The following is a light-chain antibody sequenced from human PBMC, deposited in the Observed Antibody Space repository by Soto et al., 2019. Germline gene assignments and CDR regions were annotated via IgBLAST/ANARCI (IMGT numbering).Light chain of an antibody. Sequence: QSVLTQPPSASGTPGQKVTISCSGSSSNIESNYVYWYQQLPGTAPKLLIYRNNQRPSGVPDRFSGSKSGTSASLAISGLRSEDGADYYCAAWDDSLSGYVFGTGTKVTVL. J-gene: IGLJ1*01. CDR1: SSNIESNY. CDR3: AAWDDSLSGYV. CDR2: RNN. V-gene: IGLV1-47*01.